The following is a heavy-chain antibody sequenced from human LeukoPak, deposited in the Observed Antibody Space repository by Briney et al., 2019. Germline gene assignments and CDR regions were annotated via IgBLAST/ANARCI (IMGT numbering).Heavy chain of an antibody. Sequence: PSETLSLTCTVSSGSLSSYYWSWIRQPPGKGLEWIGYIYYTGSTNYNPSLKSRVTISVAKNQFSLNLSSVTAADTAVYYCARHGPYLGRLGWFDPWGRGTLVTVSS. D-gene: IGHD1-26*01. J-gene: IGHJ5*02. CDR1: SGSLSSYY. CDR2: IYYTGST. V-gene: IGHV4-59*08. CDR3: ARHGPYLGRLGWFDP.